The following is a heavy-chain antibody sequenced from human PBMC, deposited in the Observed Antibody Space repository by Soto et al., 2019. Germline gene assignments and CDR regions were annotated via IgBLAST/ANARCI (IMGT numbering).Heavy chain of an antibody. D-gene: IGHD7-27*01. CDR2: ISATGTT. Sequence: QVQLQESGPGLVEPSETLSLTCSVSVDSMNNYYWSWIRQSAEKGLEWIGRISATGTTTDIPSLKSRITLSVDTSKNRFSLNLKFVTAADTAVYFCARDQSGAADLWGQGTVVTVS. CDR1: VDSMNNYY. J-gene: IGHJ3*01. V-gene: IGHV4-4*07. CDR3: ARDQSGAADL.